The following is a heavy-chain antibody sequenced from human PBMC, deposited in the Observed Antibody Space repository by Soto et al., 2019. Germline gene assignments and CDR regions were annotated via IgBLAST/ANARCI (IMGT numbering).Heavy chain of an antibody. CDR2: IWYDGTNK. D-gene: IGHD3-3*01. Sequence: PGGSLRLSCAASGFTFSSYGMHWVRQAPGKGLEWVAVIWYDGTNKYFADSVKGRFTISRDNSKNTLYLQMNSLRAEDTAVYYCARDRADFWGGQGNFDYWGQGTLVTVS. J-gene: IGHJ4*02. CDR3: ARDRADFWGGQGNFDY. V-gene: IGHV3-33*01. CDR1: GFTFSSYG.